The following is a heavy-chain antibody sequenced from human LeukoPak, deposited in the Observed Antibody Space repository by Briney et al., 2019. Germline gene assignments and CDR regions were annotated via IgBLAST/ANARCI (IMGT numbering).Heavy chain of an antibody. J-gene: IGHJ3*02. CDR2: FDPEDGET. CDR3: ATPPYYYDSSGYYLWAFDI. CDR1: GYTLTELS. V-gene: IGHV1-24*01. D-gene: IGHD3-22*01. Sequence: ASVKVSCKVSGYTLTELSMHWVRQAPGKGLEWMGGFDPEDGETIYAQKFQGRVTMTEDTSTDTAYMELSSLRSEDTAVYYCATPPYYYDSSGYYLWAFDIWGQGTMVTVSS.